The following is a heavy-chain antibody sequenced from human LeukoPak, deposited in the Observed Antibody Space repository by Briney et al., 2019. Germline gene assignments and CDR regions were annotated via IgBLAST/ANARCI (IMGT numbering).Heavy chain of an antibody. D-gene: IGHD1-7*01. CDR2: IFHSGNS. Sequence: SETLSLTCTVSGYSMSSGYYWGWIRQPPGKGLQWIGSIFHSGNSYYNPSLKSRVTISVDTSKNQFSLKVNSVTAADAAVYYCARVGYNWNLWFDFWGQGTTVTVSS. CDR1: GYSMSSGYY. CDR3: ARVGYNWNLWFDF. J-gene: IGHJ3*01. V-gene: IGHV4-38-2*02.